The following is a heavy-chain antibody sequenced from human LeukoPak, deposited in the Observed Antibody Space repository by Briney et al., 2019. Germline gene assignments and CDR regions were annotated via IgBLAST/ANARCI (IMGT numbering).Heavy chain of an antibody. J-gene: IGHJ4*02. CDR1: GFTFSSYA. V-gene: IGHV3-23*01. CDR3: AKAAVPGTKYYFDS. D-gene: IGHD2-8*01. CDR2: ISGSGSST. Sequence: GGSLRLSCAASGFTFSSYAMGWVRQAPGKGLEWVSSISGSGSSTYYADSVKGRFTISRDSSKDTLYLQMNTLRAGDTALYYCAKAAVPGTKYYFDSWGRGTLVTVSS.